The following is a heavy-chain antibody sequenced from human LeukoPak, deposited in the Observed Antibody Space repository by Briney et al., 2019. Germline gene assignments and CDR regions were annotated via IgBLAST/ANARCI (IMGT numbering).Heavy chain of an antibody. Sequence: GEPLKISCKGSGYTFTRYWIGWVRQMPGKGLEWMAIIYPGDSDTRYSPSFQGQVTISVDKSISTAYMQWSSLKASDTAIYYCVRTSGWYSSWFDPWGQGTLVTVSS. D-gene: IGHD6-19*01. CDR2: IYPGDSDT. J-gene: IGHJ5*02. CDR1: GYTFTRYW. V-gene: IGHV5-51*01. CDR3: VRTSGWYSSWFDP.